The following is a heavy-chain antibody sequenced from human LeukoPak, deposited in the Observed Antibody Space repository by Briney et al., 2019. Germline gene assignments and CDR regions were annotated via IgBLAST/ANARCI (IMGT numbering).Heavy chain of an antibody. CDR1: GFTFSSYG. J-gene: IGHJ6*03. D-gene: IGHD3-22*01. CDR3: AIEFVVHYYDSRGYYYVPPRVYYYYYMDV. CDR2: IWYDGSNK. Sequence: GRSLRLSCAASGFTFSSYGMHWVRQAPGKGLEWVAVIWYDGSNKYYADSVKGRFTISRDNSKNTLYLQMNSLTAEDTAVYYCAIEFVVHYYDSRGYYYVPPRVYYYYYMDVGGKGTTVTVSS. V-gene: IGHV3-33*01.